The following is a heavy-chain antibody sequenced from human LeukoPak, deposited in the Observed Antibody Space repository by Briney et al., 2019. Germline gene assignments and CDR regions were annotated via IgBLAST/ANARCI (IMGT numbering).Heavy chain of an antibody. CDR1: GFSLSGYW. J-gene: IGHJ6*02. V-gene: IGHV3-30-3*01. Sequence: GGSLRLSCVASGFSLSGYWMYWVRQAPGKGLEWVAVISYDGSNKYYADSVKGRFTISRDNSKNTLYLQMNSLRAEDTAVYYCARTPVATTNYYYGMDVWGQGTTVTVSS. D-gene: IGHD5-12*01. CDR2: ISYDGSNK. CDR3: ARTPVATTNYYYGMDV.